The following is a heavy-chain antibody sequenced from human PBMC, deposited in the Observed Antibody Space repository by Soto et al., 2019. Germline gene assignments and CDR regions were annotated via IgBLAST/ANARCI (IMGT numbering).Heavy chain of an antibody. CDR1: GFTFSSYW. J-gene: IGHJ4*02. V-gene: IGHV3-74*01. Sequence: LRLSCAASGFTFSSYWMHWVRQAPGKGLVWVSRINSDGSSTSYADSVKGRFTISRDNAKNTLYLQMNSLRAEDTAVYYCARDYYDSSGPKAFDYWGQGTLVTVSS. CDR3: ARDYYDSSGPKAFDY. D-gene: IGHD3-22*01. CDR2: INSDGSST.